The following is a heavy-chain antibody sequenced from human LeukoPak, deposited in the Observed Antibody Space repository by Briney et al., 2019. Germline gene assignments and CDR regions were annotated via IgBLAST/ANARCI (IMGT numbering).Heavy chain of an antibody. Sequence: SETLSLTCLVSGGSMKRSYWTWIRQAPGKGLEWIGNIDDSGNTNYSPSLKSRVTISLDTSKNQFSLKLSSVTAADTAVYYCAAFLSGTYWYFDYWGQGALVTVSS. CDR3: AAFLSGTYWYFDY. J-gene: IGHJ4*02. D-gene: IGHD1-26*01. CDR1: GGSMKRSY. V-gene: IGHV4-59*12. CDR2: IDDSGNT.